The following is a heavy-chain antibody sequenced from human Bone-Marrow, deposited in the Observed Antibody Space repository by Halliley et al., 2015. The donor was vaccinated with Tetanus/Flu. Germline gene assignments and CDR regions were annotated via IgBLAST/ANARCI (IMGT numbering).Heavy chain of an antibody. CDR1: GFTFSVYT. J-gene: IGHJ4*02. Sequence: QLVQSGGGLVQPGGSLRLSCSASGFTFSVYTMHWVRQAPGKGLEYVSSISSDGDTTYYADSLKGRFTVSRDNSKNTLYLQLSSLRAEDTSIYYCVRTRGHCSPTTCYNGEYNIDYWGQGTLVTVSS. V-gene: IGHV3-64D*09. D-gene: IGHD2-2*02. CDR2: ISSDGDTT. CDR3: VRTRGHCSPTTCYNGEYNIDY.